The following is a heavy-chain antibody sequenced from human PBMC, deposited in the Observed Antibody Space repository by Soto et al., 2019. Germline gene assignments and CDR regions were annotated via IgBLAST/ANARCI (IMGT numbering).Heavy chain of an antibody. CDR3: ARYRYYDSSGSPTPYFDY. CDR2: IYYSGST. V-gene: IGHV4-31*03. Sequence: PSETLSLTCTVSGGSISSGGYYWSWIRQHPGKGLEWIGYIYYSGSTYYNPSLKSRVTISVDTSKNQFSLKLSSVTAADTAVYYCARYRYYDSSGSPTPYFDYWGQGTLVTVSS. CDR1: GGSISSGGYY. D-gene: IGHD3-22*01. J-gene: IGHJ4*02.